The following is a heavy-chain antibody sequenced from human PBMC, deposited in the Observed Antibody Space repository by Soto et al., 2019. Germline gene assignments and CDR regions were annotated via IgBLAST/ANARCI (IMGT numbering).Heavy chain of an antibody. Sequence: QVQLVESGGGVVQPGRSLRLSCAASGFTFTNYGMHWVRQAPGKGLEWVAVISYDGNDKYYPDSVKGRFTISRDNSKNTLYLQMNSLRAEDTAVYYCAKDRGRIADNRFDPWGQGTLVTVSS. J-gene: IGHJ5*02. CDR3: AKDRGRIADNRFDP. CDR2: ISYDGNDK. V-gene: IGHV3-30*18. CDR1: GFTFTNYG. D-gene: IGHD6-13*01.